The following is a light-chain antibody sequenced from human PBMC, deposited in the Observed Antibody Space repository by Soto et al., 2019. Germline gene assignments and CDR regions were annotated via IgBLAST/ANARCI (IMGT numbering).Light chain of an antibody. J-gene: IGKJ1*01. Sequence: DIQMTQSPSSLSASVGDAITITCRASQSISYYLNWYQHKPGKAPKLLISTATDLHRGVPSRFSGSGSGTDFTLTVSSLQPEDFATYYCQQSYGSPPWTFGQGTKVDIK. V-gene: IGKV1-39*01. CDR1: QSISYY. CDR2: TAT. CDR3: QQSYGSPPWT.